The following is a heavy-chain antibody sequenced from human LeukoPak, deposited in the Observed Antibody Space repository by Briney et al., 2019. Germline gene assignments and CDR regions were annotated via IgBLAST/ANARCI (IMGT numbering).Heavy chain of an antibody. CDR1: GFTFSRYS. J-gene: IGHJ4*02. Sequence: GGSLRLSCAASGFTFSRYSMNWVRQAPGKGLEWVSAISGSGGSTYYADSVKGRFTISRDNSKNTLYLQMNSLRAEDTAVYYCAKTRKTIAVAGTLGGYYFDYWGQGTLVTVSS. V-gene: IGHV3-23*01. CDR2: ISGSGGST. D-gene: IGHD6-19*01. CDR3: AKTRKTIAVAGTLGGYYFDY.